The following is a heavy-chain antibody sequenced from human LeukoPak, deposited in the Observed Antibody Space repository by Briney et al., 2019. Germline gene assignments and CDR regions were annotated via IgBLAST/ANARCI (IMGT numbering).Heavy chain of an antibody. J-gene: IGHJ4*02. CDR3: ARDITIFGVGSLDY. CDR2: IKQDGSEK. CDR1: GGSISSSSYY. V-gene: IGHV3-7*01. D-gene: IGHD3-3*01. Sequence: ETLSLTCTVSGGSISSSSYYWGWIRQPPGKGLEWVANIKQDGSEKYYVDSVKGRFTISRDNAKNSLYLQMNSLRAEDTAVYYCARDITIFGVGSLDYWGQGTLVTVSS.